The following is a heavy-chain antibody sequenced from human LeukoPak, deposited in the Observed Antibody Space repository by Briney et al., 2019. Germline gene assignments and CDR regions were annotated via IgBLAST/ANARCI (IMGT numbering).Heavy chain of an antibody. J-gene: IGHJ3*02. D-gene: IGHD5-24*01. CDR3: ARPLRDGYNFGAFDI. CDR2: IKQDGSEK. V-gene: IGHV3-7*05. Sequence: GGTLRLSCAASGFTFSSYWMSWVRQAPGKGLEGVANIKQDGSEKYYVDPVKGRFTISRDNAKNSLYLQMNSLRAEDTAVYYCARPLRDGYNFGAFDIWGQGTMVTVSS. CDR1: GFTFSSYW.